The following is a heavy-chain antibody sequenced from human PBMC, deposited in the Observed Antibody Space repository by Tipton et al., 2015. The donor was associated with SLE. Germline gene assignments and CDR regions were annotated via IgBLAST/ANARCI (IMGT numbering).Heavy chain of an antibody. CDR1: GFSFSSYS. CDR3: AIVVVVADDDGFDM. CDR2: ISSGNSYI. V-gene: IGHV3-21*03. D-gene: IGHD2-15*01. J-gene: IGHJ3*02. Sequence: SLRLSCAASGFSFSSYSMNWVRQAPGKGLEWVSFISSGNSYIYYPVSMKGRFTISRDNAQNSLYLQMNSLTADDTAVYYCAIVVVVADDDGFDMWGQGTVVAGSA.